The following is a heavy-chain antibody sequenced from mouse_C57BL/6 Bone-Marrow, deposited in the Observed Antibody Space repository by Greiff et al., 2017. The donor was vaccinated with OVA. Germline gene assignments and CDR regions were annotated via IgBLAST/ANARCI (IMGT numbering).Heavy chain of an antibody. Sequence: VQLQESGPELVKPGASVKISCKASGYAFSSSWMNWVKQRPGKGLEWIGRIYPGDGDTNYNGKFKGKATLTADKSSSTAYMQLSSLTSEDSAVYFCARDSSGYVFAYWGQGTLVTVSA. D-gene: IGHD3-2*02. J-gene: IGHJ3*01. CDR2: IYPGDGDT. V-gene: IGHV1-82*01. CDR3: ARDSSGYVFAY. CDR1: GYAFSSSW.